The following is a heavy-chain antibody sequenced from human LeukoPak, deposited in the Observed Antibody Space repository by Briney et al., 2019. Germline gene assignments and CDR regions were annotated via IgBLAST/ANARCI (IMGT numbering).Heavy chain of an antibody. D-gene: IGHD2-2*01. CDR3: AKDEGCSSTSCLIDY. CDR2: ISDSGGST. J-gene: IGHJ4*02. V-gene: IGHV3-23*01. Sequence: GGSLRLSCAASGCTFSSYAMSWVRQAPGKGLEWVSAISDSGGSTYYADSVKGRFTISRDNSKNTLYLQMNSLRAEDTAVYYCAKDEGCSSTSCLIDYWGQGTLVTVSS. CDR1: GCTFSSYA.